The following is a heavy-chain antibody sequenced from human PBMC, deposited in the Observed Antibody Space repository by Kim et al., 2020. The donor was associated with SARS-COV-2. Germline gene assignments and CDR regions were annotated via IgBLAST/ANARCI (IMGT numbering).Heavy chain of an antibody. Sequence: ASVKVSCKASGYTFTSYAMNWVRQAPGQGLEWMGWINTNTGNPTYAQGFTGRFVFSLDTSVSTAYLQISSLKAEDTAVYYCAREASVLRYFDWPDPVLWGQGTLVTVSS. CDR2: INTNTGNP. D-gene: IGHD3-9*01. CDR3: AREASVLRYFDWPDPVL. J-gene: IGHJ4*02. V-gene: IGHV7-4-1*02. CDR1: GYTFTSYA.